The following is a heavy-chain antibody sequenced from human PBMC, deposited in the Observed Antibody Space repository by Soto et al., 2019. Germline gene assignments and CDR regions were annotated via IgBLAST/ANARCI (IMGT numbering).Heavy chain of an antibody. CDR3: GRVYDILTGYSRFIWFYP. V-gene: IGHV4-59*01. J-gene: IGHJ5*02. CDR1: GGSISSYY. Sequence: PSETLSLTCTVSGGSISSYYWSWIRQPPGKGLEWIGYIYYSGSTNYNPSLKSRVTISVDTSKNQFSLKLSSVTAADTAVYYCGRVYDILTGYSRFIWFYPWGQGTLVTVSS. D-gene: IGHD3-9*01. CDR2: IYYSGST.